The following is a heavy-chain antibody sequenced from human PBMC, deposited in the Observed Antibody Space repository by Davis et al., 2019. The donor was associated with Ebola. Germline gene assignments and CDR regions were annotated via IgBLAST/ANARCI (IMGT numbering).Heavy chain of an antibody. CDR3: AGAGYDFWSGYSYYYYYMDV. CDR2: INPNSGGT. CDR1: GYTFTGYY. D-gene: IGHD3-3*01. J-gene: IGHJ6*03. Sequence: AASVKVSCKASGYTFTGYYMHWVRQAPGQGLEWMGWINPNSGGTNYAQKFQGRVTMTRDTSISTAYMELSRLRSDDTAVYYCAGAGYDFWSGYSYYYYYMDVWGKGTTVTVSS. V-gene: IGHV1-2*02.